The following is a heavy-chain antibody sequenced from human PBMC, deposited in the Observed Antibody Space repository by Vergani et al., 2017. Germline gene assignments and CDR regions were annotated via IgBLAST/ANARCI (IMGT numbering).Heavy chain of an antibody. V-gene: IGHV3-9*01. D-gene: IGHD6-13*01. CDR3: AKDLTAAGIREFDY. CDR2: ISWNSGSL. J-gene: IGHJ4*02. CDR1: GFTFDDYA. Sequence: EVQLVESGGGLVKRGRSLRLSCAASGFTFDDYAMHWVRQAPGKGLEWVSGISWNSGSLGYADSVKGRFTISRDNAKNSLYLQMNSLRAEDTALYYCAKDLTAAGIREFDYWGQGTLVTVSS.